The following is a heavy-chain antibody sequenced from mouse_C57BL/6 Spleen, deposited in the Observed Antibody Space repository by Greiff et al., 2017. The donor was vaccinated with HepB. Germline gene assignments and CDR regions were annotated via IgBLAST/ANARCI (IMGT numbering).Heavy chain of an antibody. J-gene: IGHJ4*01. V-gene: IGHV1-19*01. Sequence: EVQLQQSGPVLVKPGASVKMSCKASGYTFTDYYMNWVKQSHGKSLEWIGVINPYNGGTSYNQKFKGKATLTVDKSSSTAYMELNSLTSEDSAVYYWARDGGYEYDGPDAMDYWGQGTSVTVSS. CDR2: INPYNGGT. D-gene: IGHD2-4*01. CDR1: GYTFTDYY. CDR3: ARDGGYEYDGPDAMDY.